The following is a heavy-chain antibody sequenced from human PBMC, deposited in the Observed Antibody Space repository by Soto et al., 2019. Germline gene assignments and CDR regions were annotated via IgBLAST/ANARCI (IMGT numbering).Heavy chain of an antibody. D-gene: IGHD2-15*01. CDR3: ARAGGLLLDY. Sequence: QVQLVESGGGMVQPGRSLRLSCAASGFTFSSYAMHWVRQAPGKGLEWVAVISYDGSNKYYADSVKGRFTISRDISKNTLYLQMNSLRAEDTAVYYCARAGGLLLDYWGQGTLVTASS. CDR1: GFTFSSYA. CDR2: ISYDGSNK. V-gene: IGHV3-30-3*01. J-gene: IGHJ4*02.